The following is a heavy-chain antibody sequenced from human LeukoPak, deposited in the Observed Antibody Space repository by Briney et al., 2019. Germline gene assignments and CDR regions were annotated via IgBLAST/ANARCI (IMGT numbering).Heavy chain of an antibody. Sequence: PGRSLRLSCAASGFSFSGYGMHWVRQAPGKGLEWVAVISYDESDKYYADSVKGRFTISRDNSKSTLYLQMNSLRVDDTAVYYCAKGAGWQQLVGWIDPWGQGTLVTVSP. D-gene: IGHD6-13*01. CDR1: GFSFSGYG. J-gene: IGHJ5*02. CDR2: ISYDESDK. CDR3: AKGAGWQQLVGWIDP. V-gene: IGHV3-30*18.